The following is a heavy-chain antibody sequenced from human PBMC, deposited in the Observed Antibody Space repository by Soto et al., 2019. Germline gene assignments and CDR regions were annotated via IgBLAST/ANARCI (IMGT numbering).Heavy chain of an antibody. J-gene: IGHJ4*02. D-gene: IGHD3-3*01. V-gene: IGHV3-23*01. Sequence: EVQLLESGGGLVQPGGSLRISCAASGFTFSSYAMSWVRQAPGKGLEWVSAISGSGGSTYYADSVKGRFTISRDNSKNTLYLQMNSLRAEDTAVYYCAKRFLETYYFDYWGQGTLVTVSS. CDR1: GFTFSSYA. CDR3: AKRFLETYYFDY. CDR2: ISGSGGST.